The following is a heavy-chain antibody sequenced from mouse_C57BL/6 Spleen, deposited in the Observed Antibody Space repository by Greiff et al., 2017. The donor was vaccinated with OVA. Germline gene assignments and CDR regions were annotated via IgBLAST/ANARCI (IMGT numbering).Heavy chain of an antibody. CDR2: INPNNGGT. J-gene: IGHJ3*01. V-gene: IGHV1-26*01. CDR1: GYTFTDYY. Sequence: VQLQQSGPELVKPGASVKISCKASGYTFTDYYMNWVKQSHGKSLEWIGDINPNNGGTSYNQKFKGKATLTVDKSSSTAYMELRSLTSEDSAVYYCASNGNYGFAYWGQGTLVTVSA. D-gene: IGHD2-1*01. CDR3: ASNGNYGFAY.